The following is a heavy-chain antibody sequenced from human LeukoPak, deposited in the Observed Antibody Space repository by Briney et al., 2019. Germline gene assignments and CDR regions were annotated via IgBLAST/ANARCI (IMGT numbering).Heavy chain of an antibody. CDR2: INPNSGGT. D-gene: IGHD3-3*01. CDR3: AREDLLQFLVDY. CDR1: GYTFTGYY. J-gene: IGHJ4*02. V-gene: IGHV1-2*02. Sequence: AASVKVSCKASGYTFTGYYMHWVRQAPGQGLEWMGWINPNSGGTNYAQKFQGRVTMTRDTSISTAYMELSRLRSDDTAVYYCAREDLLQFLVDYWGQGTLVTVSS.